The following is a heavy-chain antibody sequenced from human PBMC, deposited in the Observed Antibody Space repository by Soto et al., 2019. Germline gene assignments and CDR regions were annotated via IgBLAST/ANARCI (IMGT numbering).Heavy chain of an antibody. J-gene: IGHJ3*02. V-gene: IGHV3-9*01. D-gene: IGHD6-19*01. CDR3: AKDITYSSGWYDDAFDI. CDR1: GFTFDDYA. CDR2: ISWNSGSI. Sequence: PGGSLRLSCATSGFTFDDYAMHWVRQAPGKGLEWVSGISWNSGSIGYADSVKGRFTISRDNAKNSLYLQMNSLGAEDTALYYCAKDITYSSGWYDDAFDIWGQGTMVTVSS.